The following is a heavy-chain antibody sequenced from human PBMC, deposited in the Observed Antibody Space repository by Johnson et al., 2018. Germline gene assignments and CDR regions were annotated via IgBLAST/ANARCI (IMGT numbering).Heavy chain of an antibody. CDR2: ISWNSGSI. D-gene: IGHD3-3*01. J-gene: IGHJ1*01. CDR3: AKAPVGWLGEGAEYFQH. V-gene: IGHV3-9*01. Sequence: QLVESGGGLVQPGRSLRLSCAASGFTFDDYAMHWVRQAPGKGLEWVSGISWNSGSIGYADSVTGRFTISRDNAKNSLYLQMHSLRAEDTALYYCAKAPVGWLGEGAEYFQHWGQGTLVTVSS. CDR1: GFTFDDYA.